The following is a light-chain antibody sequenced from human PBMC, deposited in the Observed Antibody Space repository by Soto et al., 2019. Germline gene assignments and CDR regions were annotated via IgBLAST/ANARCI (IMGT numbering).Light chain of an antibody. V-gene: IGKV3-20*01. CDR1: QSVTSNF. Sequence: ENVLTQSPGTLSLSPGEGATLSCSATQSVTSNFLAWYQQKPGQAPSLLIHTASSRAAGIPDRFSGSGSGTDFTLTISRLEPEDFAVYYCQQYAWSPITFGQGTRLEIK. CDR3: QQYAWSPIT. CDR2: TAS. J-gene: IGKJ5*01.